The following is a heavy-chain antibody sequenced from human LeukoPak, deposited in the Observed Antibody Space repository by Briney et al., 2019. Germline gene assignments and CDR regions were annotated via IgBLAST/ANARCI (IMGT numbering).Heavy chain of an antibody. Sequence: ASVKVSCKASGYTFTSYYMDWVRQAPGQGLEWMGIINPSGGSTSYAQKFQGRVTMTRDTSTSTVYMELSSLRSEDTAVYYCARGGGYYDSSGYTDAFGIWGQGTMVTVSS. D-gene: IGHD3-22*01. J-gene: IGHJ3*02. V-gene: IGHV1-46*01. CDR1: GYTFTSYY. CDR3: ARGGGYYDSSGYTDAFGI. CDR2: INPSGGST.